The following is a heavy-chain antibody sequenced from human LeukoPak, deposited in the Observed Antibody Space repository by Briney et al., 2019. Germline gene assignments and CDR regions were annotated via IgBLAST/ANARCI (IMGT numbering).Heavy chain of an antibody. CDR3: AKGWTGYHPPYYFDY. J-gene: IGHJ4*02. Sequence: GGSLRLSCAAFGSTFRSYAMSWVRQAPGKGLEWVSAISGSGGSTYYTDSVKGRFTISRDNSKNTLYLQMNSLRAEDTAVYYCAKGWTGYHPPYYFDYWGQGTLVTVSS. CDR1: GSTFRSYA. V-gene: IGHV3-23*01. D-gene: IGHD3/OR15-3a*01. CDR2: ISGSGGST.